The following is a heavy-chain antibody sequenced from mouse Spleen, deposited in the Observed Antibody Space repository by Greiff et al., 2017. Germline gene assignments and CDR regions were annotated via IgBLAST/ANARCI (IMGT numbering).Heavy chain of an antibody. CDR2: ISDGGSYT. V-gene: IGHV5-4*01. Sequence: EVHLVESGGGLVKPGGSLKLSCAASGFTFSSYAMSWVRQTPEKRLEWVATISDGGSYTYYPDNVKGRFTISRDNAKNNLYLQMSHLKSEDTAMDYCARAYDGYYSWFAYWGQGTLVTVSA. CDR1: GFTFSSYA. J-gene: IGHJ3*01. D-gene: IGHD2-3*01. CDR3: ARAYDGYYSWFAY.